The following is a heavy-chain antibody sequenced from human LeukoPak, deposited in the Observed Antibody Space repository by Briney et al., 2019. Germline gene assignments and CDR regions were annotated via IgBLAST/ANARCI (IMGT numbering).Heavy chain of an antibody. CDR1: GYSISSGYY. J-gene: IGHJ5*02. D-gene: IGHD3-16*01. V-gene: IGHV4-38-2*02. Sequence: SETLSLTCTVSGYSISSGYYWGWIRQPPGKGLEWIGSFYHSGSTYYNPSLKSRITISVDTSKNQFSLKLSSVTAADTAVYYCASFMSVRWNWFDPWGQGTLVTVSS. CDR3: ASFMSVRWNWFDP. CDR2: FYHSGST.